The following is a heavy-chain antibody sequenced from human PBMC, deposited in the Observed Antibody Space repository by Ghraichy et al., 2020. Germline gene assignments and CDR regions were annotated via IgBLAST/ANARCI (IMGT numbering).Heavy chain of an antibody. CDR2: IYYSGST. V-gene: IGHV4-61*01. CDR3: ARDTYYYGSGSYSPTSRRYYCYGMGV. CDR1: GGSVSSGSYY. Sequence: SETLSLTCTVSGGSVSSGSYYWSWIRQPPGKGLEWIGYIYYSGSTNYNPSLKSRVTISVDTSKNQFSLKLSSVTAADTAVYYCARDTYYYGSGSYSPTSRRYYCYGMGVWGQGTTVTVSS. J-gene: IGHJ6*02. D-gene: IGHD3-10*01.